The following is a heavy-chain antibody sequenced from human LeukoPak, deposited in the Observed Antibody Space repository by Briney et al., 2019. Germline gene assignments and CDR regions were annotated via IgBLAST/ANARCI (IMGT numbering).Heavy chain of an antibody. V-gene: IGHV1-46*01. CDR3: VRGWWGTDYGWTNWFDP. CDR1: GYTFTSYY. CDR2: INPSDGST. Sequence: GASVKVSSKASGYTFTSYYMNWVRQAPGQGLEWMGKINPSDGSTDFAQNFQGRVTMTRDTSTSTVYMELSSLRSEDTAVYYCVRGWWGTDYGWTNWFDPWGQGTLVTVSS. J-gene: IGHJ5*02. D-gene: IGHD4-17*01.